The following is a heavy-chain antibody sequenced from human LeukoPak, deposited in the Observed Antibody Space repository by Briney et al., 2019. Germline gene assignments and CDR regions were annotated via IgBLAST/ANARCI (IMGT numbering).Heavy chain of an antibody. J-gene: IGHJ3*01. V-gene: IGHV4-4*07. Sequence: SETLSLTCTVSGGSISSYYCNWIRQPAGKGLEWIGRIYSSGTTNYNPSLKSRVTMSVDTSKNQFSLRLRSVTAADTAVYYCAKSTYYYDTFVNAFDFWGQGTVVTVSS. CDR2: IYSSGTT. CDR3: AKSTYYYDTFVNAFDF. CDR1: GGSISSYY. D-gene: IGHD3-22*01.